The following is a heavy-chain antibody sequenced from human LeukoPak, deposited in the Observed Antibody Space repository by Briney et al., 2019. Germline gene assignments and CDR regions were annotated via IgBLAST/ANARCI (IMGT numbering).Heavy chain of an antibody. D-gene: IGHD5-12*01. Sequence: SETLSLTCAVYGGSFSGYYWSWIRQPPGKGLEWIGEINHSGSTNYNPSLKSRVTISVDTSKNQFSLKLSSVTAADTAVYYCARVKGGYSDYGRSGPASKRYYFDYWGQGTLVTVSS. CDR2: INHSGST. CDR3: ARVKGGYSDYGRSGPASKRYYFDY. CDR1: GGSFSGYY. J-gene: IGHJ4*02. V-gene: IGHV4-34*01.